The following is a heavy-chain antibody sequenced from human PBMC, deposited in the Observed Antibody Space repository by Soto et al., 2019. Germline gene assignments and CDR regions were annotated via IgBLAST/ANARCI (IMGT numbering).Heavy chain of an antibody. V-gene: IGHV3-23*01. J-gene: IGHJ6*02. Sequence: EVQLLESGGGLVQPGGSLRLSCAASGFTFSSYAMSWVRQAPGKGLEWVSAISGSGGSTYYADSVKGRFTISRDNSKNTLYLQMNSLRAEDTAVYYCAKFSYGSASYYPYYYYGMDVWGQGTTVTVSS. D-gene: IGHD3-10*01. CDR1: GFTFSSYA. CDR3: AKFSYGSASYYPYYYYGMDV. CDR2: ISGSGGST.